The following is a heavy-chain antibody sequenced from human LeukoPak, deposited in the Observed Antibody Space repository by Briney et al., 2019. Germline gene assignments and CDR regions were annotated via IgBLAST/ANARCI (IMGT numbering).Heavy chain of an antibody. CDR1: GGSFSGYY. Sequence: SETLSLTCAVYGGSFSGYYWSWIRQPPGKGLEWIGEINHSGSTNYNPSLKSRVTISVDTSKNQFSLKLSSVPAADTAVYYCARGVVYYDFWSGYFKRHYYYYMDVWGKGTTVTVSS. V-gene: IGHV4-34*01. D-gene: IGHD3-3*01. J-gene: IGHJ6*03. CDR3: ARGVVYYDFWSGYFKRHYYYYMDV. CDR2: INHSGST.